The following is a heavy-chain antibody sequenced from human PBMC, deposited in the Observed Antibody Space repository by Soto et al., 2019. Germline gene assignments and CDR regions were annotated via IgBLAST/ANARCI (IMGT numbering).Heavy chain of an antibody. J-gene: IGHJ4*02. D-gene: IGHD2-15*01. Sequence: EVQLSESGGGLVQPGGSLRLSCAASGFTFSSYAMSWVRQAPGKGLEWVSAISGSGGSTYYADSVKGRFTISRDNSKNTLYLQMNSLRAEDTAVYYCAIDFCSGGSCYVYDYWGQGTLVTVSS. CDR3: AIDFCSGGSCYVYDY. V-gene: IGHV3-23*01. CDR2: ISGSGGST. CDR1: GFTFSSYA.